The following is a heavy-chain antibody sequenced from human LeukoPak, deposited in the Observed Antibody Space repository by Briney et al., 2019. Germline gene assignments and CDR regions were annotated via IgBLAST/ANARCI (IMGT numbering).Heavy chain of an antibody. J-gene: IGHJ4*02. D-gene: IGHD1-7*01. V-gene: IGHV4-4*07. CDR3: ARVSRNYVLDY. CDR2: IYTSGST. Sequence: SETLSLTCTVSGGSISSYYWSRIWQPAGKGLEWIGRIYTSGSTNYNPSPKSRVTMSVDTSKNQFSLKLSSVTAADTAVYYCARVSRNYVLDYWGQGTLVTVSS. CDR1: GGSISSYY.